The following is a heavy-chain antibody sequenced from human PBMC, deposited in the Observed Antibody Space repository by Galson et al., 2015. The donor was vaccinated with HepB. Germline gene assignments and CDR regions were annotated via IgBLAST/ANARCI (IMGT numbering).Heavy chain of an antibody. CDR2: IIPIFGTA. CDR1: GGTFSSYA. J-gene: IGHJ3*02. Sequence: SVKVSCKASGGTFSSYAISWVRQAPGQGLEWMGGIIPIFGTANYAQKFQGRVTITADESTSTAYMELSSLRSEDTAVYYCATRLVVPNHAFDIWGQGTMVTVSS. D-gene: IGHD2-2*01. V-gene: IGHV1-69*13. CDR3: ATRLVVPNHAFDI.